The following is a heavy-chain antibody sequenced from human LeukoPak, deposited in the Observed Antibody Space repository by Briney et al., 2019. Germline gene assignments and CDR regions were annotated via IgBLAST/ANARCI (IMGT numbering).Heavy chain of an antibody. V-gene: IGHV4-4*07. J-gene: IGHJ4*02. Sequence: NTSETLSLTCTVSGASISSYFWSWIRQPAGKGLEWIGRIYTSGSTDYNPSLKSRVTMSVDTSKNQFSLKLNSVTAADTAVYYCARGPRNSDWYSIDYWGQGTLVSVSS. D-gene: IGHD6-19*01. CDR1: GASISSYF. CDR3: ARGPRNSDWYSIDY. CDR2: IYTSGST.